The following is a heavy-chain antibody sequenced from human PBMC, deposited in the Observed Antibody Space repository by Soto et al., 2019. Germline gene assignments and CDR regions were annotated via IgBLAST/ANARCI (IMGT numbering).Heavy chain of an antibody. J-gene: IGHJ4*02. CDR2: IYYSGYT. CDR1: LRSVSNGDYC. D-gene: IGHD6-13*01. Sequence: SETLPLTWTISLRSVSNGDYCWSWIRQPPGKGLEWLGYIYYSGYTFYNPSLKSRLTMSVDTSKNQFSLKLNSVTAADPAVYYCARQLIYWGQGTPVTVSS. V-gene: IGHV4-30-4*01. CDR3: ARQLIY.